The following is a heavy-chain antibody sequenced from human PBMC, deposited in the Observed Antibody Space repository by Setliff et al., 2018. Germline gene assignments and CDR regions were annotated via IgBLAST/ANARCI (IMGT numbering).Heavy chain of an antibody. CDR1: TSTNNW. CDR2: ISPLDSDT. V-gene: IGHV5-51*01. Sequence: GESLKISCKGYTSTNNWIGWVRQMPGKGLEWMGIISPLDSDTRYSPSFQGQVTISADKSINTAYLQWSSLKASDTAIYYCTRHEDRNKCTSSSCYRENDAFDVWGQGAMVTVSS. CDR3: TRHEDRNKCTSSSCYRENDAFDV. J-gene: IGHJ3*01. D-gene: IGHD2-2*01.